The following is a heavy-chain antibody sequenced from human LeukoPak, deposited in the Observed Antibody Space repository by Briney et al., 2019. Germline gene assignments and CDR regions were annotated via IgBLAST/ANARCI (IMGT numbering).Heavy chain of an antibody. CDR2: INPGWSSI. Sequence: PGGSLRLSCAASGFTFSSYWMHWVRQVPGKGLVWVARINPGWSSITYADSVKVRFTISRDNAKNTLYLQMDSLRAEDTGVYYCARSNQADDYWGQGTLVTVSS. V-gene: IGHV3-74*01. CDR1: GFTFSSYW. J-gene: IGHJ4*02. D-gene: IGHD1-14*01. CDR3: ARSNQADDY.